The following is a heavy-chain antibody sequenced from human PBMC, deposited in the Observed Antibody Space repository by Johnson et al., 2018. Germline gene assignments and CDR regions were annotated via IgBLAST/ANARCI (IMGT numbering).Heavy chain of an antibody. CDR2: ISWNSGSI. CDR1: GFNFDDNA. J-gene: IGHJ6*02. V-gene: IGHV3-9*01. CDR3: AKGYSSSSNYYFFGMDV. Sequence: EVQLVESGGGLVQPGRSLRLSCAASGFNFDDNAMHWVRQAPGKGLEWVSAISWNSGSIGYADSVKGRFTISRDNAKNSLYLQMNILRAEDTALYYWAKGYSSSSNYYFFGMDVWGQGTTVTVSS. D-gene: IGHD6-6*01.